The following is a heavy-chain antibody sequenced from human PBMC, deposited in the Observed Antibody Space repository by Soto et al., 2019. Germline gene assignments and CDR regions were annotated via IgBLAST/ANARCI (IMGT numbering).Heavy chain of an antibody. CDR3: AKDPVETGTTPIFDY. CDR2: ISGSGGSS. Sequence: EVQLLESGGGLVQPGGSLRLSCAASGFTFSSYAMSWVRQAPGKGLEWVSAISGSGGSSYYADSVKGRFTISRDNSKNTLYLQMNSLRAEDTAVYYCAKDPVETGTTPIFDYWGQGTLVTVSS. D-gene: IGHD1-7*01. J-gene: IGHJ4*02. CDR1: GFTFSSYA. V-gene: IGHV3-23*01.